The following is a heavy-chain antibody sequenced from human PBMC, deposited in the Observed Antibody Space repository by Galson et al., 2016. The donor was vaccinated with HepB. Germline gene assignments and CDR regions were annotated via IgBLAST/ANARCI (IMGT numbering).Heavy chain of an antibody. J-gene: IGHJ4*02. Sequence: PALVKPTQPLTLTCIVSGFSVNSDGLGVGWIRQSPGKAPDWLAIIFWDGDKRYIASLKNRLTITKDASRNQVVLTMTNMDPIDTATYYYCAKSAVGPYTRDPFDCWGPGTLVTVSS. CDR1: GFSVNSDGLG. D-gene: IGHD1-26*01. V-gene: IGHV2-5*02. CDR3: CAKSAVGPYTRDPFDC. CDR2: IFWDGDK.